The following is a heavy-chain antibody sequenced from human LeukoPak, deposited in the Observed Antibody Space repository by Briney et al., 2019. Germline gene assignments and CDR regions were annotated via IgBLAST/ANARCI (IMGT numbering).Heavy chain of an antibody. CDR3: AKDVVGQQWPGNC. D-gene: IGHD6-19*01. CDR1: TFSFSTYG. V-gene: IGHV3-30*02. Sequence: GGSLRLSCAASTFSFSTYGMHWVRQAPGKGLEWVAFIQYDGSIKLYGDSVKGRFTISRDNSKNTLYLQMNSLRPEDTAVYYCAKDVVGQQWPGNCWGQGTLVTVSS. J-gene: IGHJ4*02. CDR2: IQYDGSIK.